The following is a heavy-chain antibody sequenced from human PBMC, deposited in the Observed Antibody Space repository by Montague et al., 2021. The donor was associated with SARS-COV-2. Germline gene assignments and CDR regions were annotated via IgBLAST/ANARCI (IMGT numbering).Heavy chain of an antibody. CDR3: ARHLAVGTSGFDI. J-gene: IGHJ3*02. D-gene: IGHD6-19*01. CDR2: IHYTGSA. Sequence: SEPLSLTCTVSGGSINNYYWSWIRQPPEKGPEWIAFIHYTGSANYNPSLKSRATISVDPYKNQCSLELTSVTAADAALYYCARHLAVGTSGFDIWGQGTMVTVSS. CDR1: GGSINNYY. V-gene: IGHV4-59*08.